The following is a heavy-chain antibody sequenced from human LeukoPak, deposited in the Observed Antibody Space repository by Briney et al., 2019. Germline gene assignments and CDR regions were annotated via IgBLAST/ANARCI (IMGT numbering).Heavy chain of an antibody. CDR1: GYTLTELS. V-gene: IGHV1-24*01. Sequence: ASAKVSCKVSGYTLTELSMHWVRQAPGKGLEWMGGFDPEDGETIYAQKFQGRVTMTEDTSTDTAYMEMSSLRSEDMAVYYCATGVEMATILPHYWGQGTLVTVSS. CDR2: FDPEDGET. CDR3: ATGVEMATILPHY. J-gene: IGHJ4*02. D-gene: IGHD5-24*01.